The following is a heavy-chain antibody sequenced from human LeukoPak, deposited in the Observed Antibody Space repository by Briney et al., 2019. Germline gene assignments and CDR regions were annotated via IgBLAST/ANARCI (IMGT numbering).Heavy chain of an antibody. CDR2: ISSNGGST. Sequence: PGGSLRLPCAASGFTFSSYAMHWVRQAPGKGLEYVSAISSNGGSTYYANSVKGRFTISRDNSKNTLYLQMGSLRAEDMAVYYCARVFPNTAMVTGWFDPWGQGTLVTVSS. CDR1: GFTFSSYA. V-gene: IGHV3-64*01. D-gene: IGHD5-18*01. CDR3: ARVFPNTAMVTGWFDP. J-gene: IGHJ5*02.